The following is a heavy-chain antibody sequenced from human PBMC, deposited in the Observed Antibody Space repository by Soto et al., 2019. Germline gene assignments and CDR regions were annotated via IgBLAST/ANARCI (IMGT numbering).Heavy chain of an antibody. Sequence: QVQLVQSGAEVKKPGSSVKVSCKTSGGTFSSYAISWVRQAPGQGLKWMGGINPIFDTANYAQKFQGRVTSTTEQSTSKEYMKRCSLRSEDKALYYCARDDCIRARCYYYYSCSMHVWGQGTTVTVSS. D-gene: IGHD2-2*01. J-gene: IGHJ6*02. CDR1: GGTFSSYA. V-gene: IGHV1-69*05. CDR2: INPIFDTA. CDR3: ARDDCIRARCYYYYSCSMHV.